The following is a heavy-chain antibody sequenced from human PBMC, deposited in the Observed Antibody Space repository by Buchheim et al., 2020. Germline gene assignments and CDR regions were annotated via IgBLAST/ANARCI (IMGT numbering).Heavy chain of an antibody. CDR1: GFTFSSYS. Sequence: QVQLVESGGGLVQPGRSLRLSCAASGFTFSSYSMHWVRQAPGKGLEWVSFISCGGSNIYYADSVKGRFTISRDNSQNSLYLQMNRQRAKETAEDYGAKPGANVVFNTGDGMDVWGQGTT. V-gene: IGHV3-30*18. CDR2: ISCGGSNI. D-gene: IGHD5-18*01. J-gene: IGHJ6*02. CDR3: AKPGANVVFNTGDGMDV.